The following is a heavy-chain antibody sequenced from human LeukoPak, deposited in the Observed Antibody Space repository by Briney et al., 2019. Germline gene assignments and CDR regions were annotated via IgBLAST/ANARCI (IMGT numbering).Heavy chain of an antibody. CDR3: ARSYYDIVTGYPKNNWFDP. CDR1: GYTFTSYA. Sequence: ASVKVSCKASGYTFTSYAMHWVRQAPGQRLEWMGWINAGNGNTKYSQKFQGRVTITRDTSANTAYMELSSLRSEDTAVYYCARSYYDIVTGYPKNNWFDPWGQGTLVTVSS. CDR2: INAGNGNT. V-gene: IGHV1-3*01. J-gene: IGHJ5*02. D-gene: IGHD3-9*01.